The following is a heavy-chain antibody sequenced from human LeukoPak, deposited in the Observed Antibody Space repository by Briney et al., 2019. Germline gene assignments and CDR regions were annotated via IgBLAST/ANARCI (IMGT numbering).Heavy chain of an antibody. J-gene: IGHJ6*02. CDR2: ISSSSSYI. CDR3: ARVYSLRVMDV. CDR1: GFTFSSYS. Sequence: GGSLRRSCAASGFTFSSYSMNWVRQAPGKGLEWVSSISSSSSYIYYADSVKGRFTISRDNAKNSLYLQMNSLRAEDTAVYYCARVYSLRVMDVWGQGTTVTVSS. D-gene: IGHD2-21*01. V-gene: IGHV3-21*01.